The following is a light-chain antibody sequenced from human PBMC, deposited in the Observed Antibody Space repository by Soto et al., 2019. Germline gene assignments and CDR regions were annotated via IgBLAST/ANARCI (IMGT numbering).Light chain of an antibody. Sequence: DIQMTQSPSSLSASVGDRVTITCQASQDISNHLNWYQQKPGKAPRLLIYDASNLETGVPSRFSGSGSGTDFTVTISSLQPEDIATYYCQQCDSFPITFGQGTRWRL. CDR2: DAS. V-gene: IGKV1-33*01. J-gene: IGKJ5*01. CDR1: QDISNH. CDR3: QQCDSFPIT.